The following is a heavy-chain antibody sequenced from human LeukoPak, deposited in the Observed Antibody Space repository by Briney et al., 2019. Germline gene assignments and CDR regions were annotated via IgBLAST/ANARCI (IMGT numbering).Heavy chain of an antibody. J-gene: IGHJ4*02. V-gene: IGHV3-30*02. CDR1: GFSFSTYG. Sequence: GGSLRLSCAASGFSFSTYGLHWVRQAPGKGLECVAFIRFDGSNTYYADSVKGRFTISRDNSKNTLYLQMNSLRAEDTAVYYCAKEYSGSLSPFPSYFDYWGRGTLVTVSS. D-gene: IGHD1-26*01. CDR2: IRFDGSNT. CDR3: AKEYSGSLSPFPSYFDY.